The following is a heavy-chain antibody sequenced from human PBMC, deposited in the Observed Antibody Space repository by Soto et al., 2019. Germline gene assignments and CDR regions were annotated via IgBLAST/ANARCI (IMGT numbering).Heavy chain of an antibody. J-gene: IGHJ4*02. CDR1: GFAFSRYA. Sequence: GGSLRLSCAASGFAFSRYAMHWVRQAPGKGLEYVSAITEDGDRTFYADSVKGRFTISRDNSKNTLYLQMGSLRPEDKAVYYCARVFHDGGGYYYDYWGQGTLVTVSS. V-gene: IGHV3-64*02. CDR2: ITEDGDRT. CDR3: ARVFHDGGGYYYDY. D-gene: IGHD3-22*01.